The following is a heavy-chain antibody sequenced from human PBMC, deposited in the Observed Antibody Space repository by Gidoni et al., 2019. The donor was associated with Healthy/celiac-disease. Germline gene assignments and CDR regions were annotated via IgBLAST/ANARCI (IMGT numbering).Heavy chain of an antibody. J-gene: IGHJ4*02. Sequence: QVQLVESGGGVVQPGRSLRLSCAASGFTFSSYGMHWVRQAPGKGLEWVAVISYDGSNKYYADSVKGRFTISRDNSKNTLYLQMNSLRAEDTAVYYCAKATNDYGFSYYFDYWGQGTLVTVSS. CDR2: ISYDGSNK. CDR3: AKATNDYGFSYYFDY. V-gene: IGHV3-30*18. CDR1: GFTFSSYG. D-gene: IGHD4-17*01.